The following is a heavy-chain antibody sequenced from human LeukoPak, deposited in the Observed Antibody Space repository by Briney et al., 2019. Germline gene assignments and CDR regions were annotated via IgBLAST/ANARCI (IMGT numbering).Heavy chain of an antibody. V-gene: IGHV1-8*01. CDR2: MNPNSDNT. CDR3: ARLTYYDFWSGYNYAFDI. CDR1: GYTFASYD. D-gene: IGHD3-3*01. J-gene: IGHJ3*02. Sequence: ASVKVSCKASGYTFASYDINWVRQATGQGLEWMGWMNPNSDNTGYAQKFQGRVTMTRNTSISTAYMELSRLRSDDTAVYYCARLTYYDFWSGYNYAFDIWGQGTMVTVSS.